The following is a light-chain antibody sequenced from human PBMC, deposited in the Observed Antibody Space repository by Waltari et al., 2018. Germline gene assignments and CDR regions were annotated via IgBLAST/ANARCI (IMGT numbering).Light chain of an antibody. CDR2: DAS. J-gene: IGKJ1*01. CDR1: QSVCRS. CDR3: QHYVRLPAT. Sequence: EIVLTQSPGTLSLSPGERATLACRASQSVCRSLAWSQQKPGQAPSLPIYDASRRATGIPDRFSGSGSGTDFSLTISTLEPEDFAVYYCQHYVRLPATFGQGTKVEI. V-gene: IGKV3-20*01.